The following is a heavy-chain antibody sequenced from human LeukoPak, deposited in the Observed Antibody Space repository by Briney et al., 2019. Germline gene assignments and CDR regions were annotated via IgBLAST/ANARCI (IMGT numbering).Heavy chain of an antibody. CDR1: GFTFSSYS. J-gene: IGHJ4*02. Sequence: PGGSLRLSCAASGFTFSSYSMNWVRQAPGKGLEWVSYITSSGSTIYYVASVKGRFTISRDNAKNSLYLQMNSLRAEDTAVYYCARVGGSYAYFDYWGQGALVTVSS. CDR3: ARVGGSYAYFDY. V-gene: IGHV3-48*01. CDR2: ITSSGSTI. D-gene: IGHD1-26*01.